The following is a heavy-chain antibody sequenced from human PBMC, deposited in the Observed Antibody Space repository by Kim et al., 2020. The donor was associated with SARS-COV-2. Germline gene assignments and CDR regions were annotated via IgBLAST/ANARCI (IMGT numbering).Heavy chain of an antibody. J-gene: IGHJ6*02. D-gene: IGHD2-15*01. V-gene: IGHV4-59*13. CDR1: GGSISSYY. CDR2: IYYSGST. Sequence: SETLSLTCTVSGGSISSYYWSWIRQPPGKGLEWIGYIYYSGSTNYNPSLKSRVTISVDTSKNQFSLKLSSVTAADTAVYYCARIGYCSGGSCYSYYYYGMDVWGQGTTVTVSS. CDR3: ARIGYCSGGSCYSYYYYGMDV.